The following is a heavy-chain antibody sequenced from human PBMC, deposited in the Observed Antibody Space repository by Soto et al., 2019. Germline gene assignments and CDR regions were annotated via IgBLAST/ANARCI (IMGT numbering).Heavy chain of an antibody. CDR1: GFTFSSYA. V-gene: IGHV3-23*01. J-gene: IGHJ6*02. CDR2: ISGSGGST. CDR3: AKDRGDYYYYYYGMDV. Sequence: VGSLRLSCAASGFTFSSYAMSWVRQAPGKGLEWVSAISGSGGSTYYADSVKGRFTISRDNSKNTLYLQMNSLRAEDTAVYYCAKDRGDYYYYYYGMDVWGQGTTVTVSS. D-gene: IGHD2-21*01.